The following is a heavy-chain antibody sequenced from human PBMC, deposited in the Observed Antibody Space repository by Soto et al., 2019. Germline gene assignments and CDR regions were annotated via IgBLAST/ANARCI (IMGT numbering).Heavy chain of an antibody. D-gene: IGHD2-21*01. CDR1: GLSVSDNY. CDR2: MYAGGDT. Sequence: PGGSLRLSCGASGLSVSDNYMGWVRQAPGRGLEWGSVMYAGGDTHYADSVKGRFTISRNKSENPLYLQMTSLRDEDTGVYFCVSRIPSWVFDYWGLGTLVTVSS. CDR3: VSRIPSWVFDY. V-gene: IGHV3-53*01. J-gene: IGHJ4*01.